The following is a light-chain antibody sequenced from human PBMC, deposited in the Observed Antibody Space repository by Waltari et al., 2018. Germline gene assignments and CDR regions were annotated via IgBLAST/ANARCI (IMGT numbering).Light chain of an antibody. CDR2: KDS. CDR1: ALPKQY. Sequence: SYELTQPPSVSVPPGQTARITCSGDALPKQYAYWYQPKPGQAPVLVIYKDSERRSGIPELFSGSSSGTTVTLTISGVQAEDEADYYCQSADSSGTYPWVFGGGTKLTVL. V-gene: IGLV3-25*03. J-gene: IGLJ3*02. CDR3: QSADSSGTYPWV.